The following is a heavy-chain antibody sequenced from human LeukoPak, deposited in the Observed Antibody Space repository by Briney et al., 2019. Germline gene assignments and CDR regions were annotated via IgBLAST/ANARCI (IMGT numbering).Heavy chain of an antibody. V-gene: IGHV1-69*06. CDR1: GGTFSSYA. Sequence: SVKVSCKACGGTFSSYAISWVRQAPGQGLEWMGGIIPIFGTANYAQNFQGRVTITADKSTSTAYMELSSLRSEDTAVYYCAREVIMITFGGAPGWFDPWGQGTLVTVSS. J-gene: IGHJ5*02. CDR3: AREVIMITFGGAPGWFDP. D-gene: IGHD3-16*01. CDR2: IIPIFGTA.